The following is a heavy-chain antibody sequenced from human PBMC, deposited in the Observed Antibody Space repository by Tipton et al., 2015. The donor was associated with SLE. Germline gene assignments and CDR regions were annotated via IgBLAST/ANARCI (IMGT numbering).Heavy chain of an antibody. CDR1: GGSFSGYY. Sequence: TLSLTCAVYGGSFSGYYCSWVRQPPREGVEWVGEINHSGSTNYNPSLKSRVTISVDTSKNQFSLKLTSLTAADTAVYYCARGLYGDEPGYWGQGTLVTVSS. CDR2: INHSGST. J-gene: IGHJ4*02. D-gene: IGHD4-17*01. CDR3: ARGLYGDEPGY. V-gene: IGHV4-34*01.